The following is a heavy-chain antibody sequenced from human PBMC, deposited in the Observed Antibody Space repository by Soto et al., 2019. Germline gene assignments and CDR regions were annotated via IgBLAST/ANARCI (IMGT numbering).Heavy chain of an antibody. CDR3: ARLSRASFALDV. J-gene: IGHJ6*01. CDR2: IDHTDSYT. CDR1: GYNFITDW. D-gene: IGHD3-16*01. Sequence: PGESLKISCKGSGYNFITDWISWVSQMPGKGLEWMGRIDHTDSYTKYSPSFEGHVTISADKSISTAYLQWRRLKDSASAVYYGARLSRASFALDVWGQGTAVTVPS. V-gene: IGHV5-10-1*01.